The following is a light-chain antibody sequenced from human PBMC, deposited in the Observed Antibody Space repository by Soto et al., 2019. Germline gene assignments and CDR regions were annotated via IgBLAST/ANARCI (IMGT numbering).Light chain of an antibody. V-gene: IGKV3-11*01. J-gene: IGKJ3*01. CDR3: QQRTNWPVT. CDR1: QSVSSY. CDR2: GAS. Sequence: EIVLTQSPATLSLSPGERATLSCRASQSVSSYLAWYQQKPGQAPRLLIYGASNRATGVPARFSGSGSETDVTLTISSLEPEDFAVYYCQQRTNWPVTFGHGTKVDIK.